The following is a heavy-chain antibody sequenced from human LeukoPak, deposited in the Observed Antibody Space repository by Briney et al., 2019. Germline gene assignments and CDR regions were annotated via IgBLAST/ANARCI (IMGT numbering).Heavy chain of an antibody. CDR1: GGTFSSYA. D-gene: IGHD3-10*01. CDR2: INPSGGST. J-gene: IGHJ4*02. CDR3: ARGIAAEGGSGIAPNDY. V-gene: IGHV1-46*01. Sequence: ASVKVSCKASGGTFSSYAISWVRQAPGQGLEWMGIINPSGGSTSYAQKFQGRVTMTRDTSTSTVYMELSSLRSEDTAVYYCARGIAAEGGSGIAPNDYWGQGTLVTVSS.